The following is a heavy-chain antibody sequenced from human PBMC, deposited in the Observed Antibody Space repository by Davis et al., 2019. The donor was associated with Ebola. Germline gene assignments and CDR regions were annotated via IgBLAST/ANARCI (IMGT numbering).Heavy chain of an antibody. CDR3: ARLVTAMTRPVYYFDY. CDR2: MNPNSGNT. V-gene: IGHV1-8*02. J-gene: IGHJ4*02. CDR1: GYTFTGYY. Sequence: AASVKVSCKASGYTFTGYYMHWVRQAPGQGLEWMGWMNPNSGNTGYAQKFQGRITMTRNISITTAYMELNSLRSEDTAVYYCARLVTAMTRPVYYFDYWGQGTLVTVSS. D-gene: IGHD5-18*01.